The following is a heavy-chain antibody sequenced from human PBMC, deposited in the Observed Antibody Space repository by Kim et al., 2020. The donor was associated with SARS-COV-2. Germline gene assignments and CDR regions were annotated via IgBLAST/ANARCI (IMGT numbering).Heavy chain of an antibody. Sequence: SVKVSCKASGGTFSSYAISWVRQAPGQGLEWMGRIIPILGIANYAQKFQGRVTITADKSTSTAYMELSSLRSEDTAVYYCANEHIVVVTEGYGMDVWGQGTTVTVSS. CDR1: GGTFSSYA. CDR3: ANEHIVVVTEGYGMDV. CDR2: IIPILGIA. J-gene: IGHJ6*02. D-gene: IGHD2-21*02. V-gene: IGHV1-69*04.